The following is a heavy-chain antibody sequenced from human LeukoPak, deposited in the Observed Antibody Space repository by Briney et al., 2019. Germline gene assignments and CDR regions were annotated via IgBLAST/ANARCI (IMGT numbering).Heavy chain of an antibody. CDR2: NIPIFGTA. J-gene: IGHJ6*03. CDR1: GGTFSSYA. V-gene: IGHV1-69*05. D-gene: IGHD1-14*01. Sequence: SVKVSFKASGGTFSSYAISWVRQAPGQGLEWMGGNIPIFGTANYAQKFQGRVTITTDESTSTAYMEQSSLRSEDTAVYYCARDATGYYYMDVWGKGTTVTVSS. CDR3: ARDATGYYYMDV.